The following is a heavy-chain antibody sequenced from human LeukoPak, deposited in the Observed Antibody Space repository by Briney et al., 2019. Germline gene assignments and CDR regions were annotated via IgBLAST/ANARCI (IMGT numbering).Heavy chain of an antibody. V-gene: IGHV4-59*12. CDR2: IYYSGST. CDR1: GGSISSYY. D-gene: IGHD2-2*01. Sequence: SETLSLTCTVSGGSISSYYWSWIRQPPGKGLEWIGYIYYSGSTNYNPSLKSRVTISVDTSKNQFSPHLNSVTPEDTAVYYCARRLTQYDCFDPWGQGILVTVSS. J-gene: IGHJ5*02. CDR3: ARRLTQYDCFDP.